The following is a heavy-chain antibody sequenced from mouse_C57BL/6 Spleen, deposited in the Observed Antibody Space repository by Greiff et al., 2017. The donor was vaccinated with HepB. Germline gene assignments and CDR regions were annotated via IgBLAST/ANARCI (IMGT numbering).Heavy chain of an antibody. J-gene: IGHJ3*01. D-gene: IGHD1-1*01. CDR2: IHPNSGST. V-gene: IGHV1-64*01. CDR3: ARSTVVEEAWFAY. CDR1: GYTFTSYW. Sequence: VQLQQPGAELVKPGASVKLSCKASGYTFTSYWMHWVKQRPGQGLEWIGMIHPNSGSTNYNEKFKSKATLTVDKSSSTAYMQLSSLTSEDSAVYYCARSTVVEEAWFAYWGQGTLVTVSA.